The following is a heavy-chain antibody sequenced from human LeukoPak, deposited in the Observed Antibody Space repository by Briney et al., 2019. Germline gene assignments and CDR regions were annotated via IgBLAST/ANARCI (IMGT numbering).Heavy chain of an antibody. Sequence: SETLSLTCTVSGGSISSDSYYWAWIRQPPGKGLEWIGSIYYSGSTYYNPSLKSRVTISVDTSKNQFSLKLSSVTAADTAVYYCVHYDSSGYYSPDAFDIWGQGTMVTVSS. CDR2: IYYSGST. J-gene: IGHJ3*02. CDR1: GGSISSDSYY. V-gene: IGHV4-39*01. D-gene: IGHD3-22*01. CDR3: VHYDSSGYYSPDAFDI.